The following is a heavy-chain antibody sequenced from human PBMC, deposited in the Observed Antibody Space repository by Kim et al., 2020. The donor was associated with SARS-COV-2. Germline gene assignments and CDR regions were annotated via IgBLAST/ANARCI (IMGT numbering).Heavy chain of an antibody. CDR2: MNPNSGNT. V-gene: IGHV1-8*01. Sequence: ASVKVSCKASGYTFTSYDINWVRQATGQGLEWMGWMNPNSGNTGYAQKFQGRVTMTRNTSISTAYMELSSLRSEDTAVYYCARRQMDIVVVPAGAQYYYYYYYMDVWGKGTTVTVSS. J-gene: IGHJ6*03. D-gene: IGHD2-2*03. CDR1: GYTFTSYD. CDR3: ARRQMDIVVVPAGAQYYYYYYYMDV.